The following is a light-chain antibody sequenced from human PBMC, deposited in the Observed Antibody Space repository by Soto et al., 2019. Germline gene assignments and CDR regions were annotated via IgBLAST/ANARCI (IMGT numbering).Light chain of an antibody. V-gene: IGKV3D-20*02. CDR2: DAS. Sequence: EIVLTQTPGTLSLSPGERATLSCRASQSVSSSYLAWYQQKPGQAPRLLIYDASTRATGIPARFSGSGSGTDSTLTISSLEPEDFAVYYCQQRSNWPPITFGQGTRLENK. J-gene: IGKJ5*01. CDR3: QQRSNWPPIT. CDR1: QSVSSSY.